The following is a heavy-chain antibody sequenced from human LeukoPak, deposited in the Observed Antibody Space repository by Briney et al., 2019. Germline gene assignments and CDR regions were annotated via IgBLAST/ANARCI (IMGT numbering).Heavy chain of an antibody. CDR1: GFTFSSYA. CDR3: ARTRLPSYYYYXDV. V-gene: IGHV3-64*01. D-gene: IGHD2-2*01. Sequence: SGGSLRLSCAASGFTFSSYAMHWVRQAPGKGLEYVSAISSNGGSTYYANSVKGRFTISRDNSKNTLYLQMGSLRAEDMAVYYCARTRLPSYYYYXDVWXKGTTXTVS. J-gene: IGHJ6*03. CDR2: ISSNGGST.